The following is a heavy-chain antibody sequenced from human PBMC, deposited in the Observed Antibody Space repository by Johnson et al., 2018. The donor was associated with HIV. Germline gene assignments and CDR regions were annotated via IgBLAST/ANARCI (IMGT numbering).Heavy chain of an antibody. D-gene: IGHD6-13*01. CDR1: GFNFDDYG. V-gene: IGHV3-20*04. CDR2: INWNGGST. CDR3: ARVRAAAVSDAFDI. J-gene: IGHJ3*02. Sequence: VQLVESGGGVVRPGGSLRLSCAASGFNFDDYGMTWVRQAPGKGLEWVSGINWNGGSTGYADSVKGRYTISRDNAKNSLYLQMNSLRADDTALYYCARVRAAAVSDAFDIWGQGTMVTVSS.